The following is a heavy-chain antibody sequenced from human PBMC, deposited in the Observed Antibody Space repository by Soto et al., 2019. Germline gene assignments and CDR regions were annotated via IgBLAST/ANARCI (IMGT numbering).Heavy chain of an antibody. CDR2: INGDGSRI. Sequence: EVQPVESGGGSVQTGGSLKISCAASGFTFGSSWMDWVRQAPGKGLVWVSRINGDGSRITYAISVKGRFTISRYNAQNTLYMQMNSLRADGSAVYYCASETLWFGESPRSGGQGTLVTVSS. CDR1: GFTFGSSW. J-gene: IGHJ4*02. V-gene: IGHV3-74*01. CDR3: ASETLWFGESPRS. D-gene: IGHD3-10*01.